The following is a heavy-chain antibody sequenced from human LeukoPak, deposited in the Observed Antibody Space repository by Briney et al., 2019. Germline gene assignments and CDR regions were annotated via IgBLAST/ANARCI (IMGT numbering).Heavy chain of an antibody. CDR2: ISGSGGST. Sequence: AGSLRLSCAASGFTFSSYAMSWVRQAPGKGLEWVSAISGSGGSTYYADSVKGRFTISRDNSKNTLYLQMNSLRAEDTAVYYCAKGYYDYVWGSYRYDYWGQGTLVTVSS. CDR3: AKGYYDYVWGSYRYDY. V-gene: IGHV3-23*01. D-gene: IGHD3-16*02. CDR1: GFTFSSYA. J-gene: IGHJ4*02.